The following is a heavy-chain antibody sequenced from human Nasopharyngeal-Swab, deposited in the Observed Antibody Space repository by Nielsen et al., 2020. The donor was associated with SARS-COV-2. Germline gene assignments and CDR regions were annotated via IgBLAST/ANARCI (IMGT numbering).Heavy chain of an antibody. D-gene: IGHD2-15*01. CDR3: ARVDDIVVVVAATLHQYFQH. J-gene: IGHJ1*01. V-gene: IGHV1-8*01. Sequence: ASVKVSCKASGYTFTSYDINWVRQATGQGLEWMGWMNPNSGNTGYAQKFQGRVTMTRNTSISTAYMELSSLRSEDTAVYYCARVDDIVVVVAATLHQYFQHWGQGTLATVSS. CDR2: MNPNSGNT. CDR1: GYTFTSYD.